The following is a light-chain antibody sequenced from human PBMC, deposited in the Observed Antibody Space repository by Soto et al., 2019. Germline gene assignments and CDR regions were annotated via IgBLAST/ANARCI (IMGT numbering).Light chain of an antibody. CDR3: QHYNRYSQT. CDR2: DAS. V-gene: IGKV1-5*01. CDR1: QSISSW. J-gene: IGKJ1*01. Sequence: DIQMSQSPSTLSASVGDRVTITCRASQSISSWLAWYQQKPGKAPNLLIYDASSLESGVPSRFSGSGSGTEFTLTISSLQPEDFATYYCQHYNRYSQTFGQGTKVDIK.